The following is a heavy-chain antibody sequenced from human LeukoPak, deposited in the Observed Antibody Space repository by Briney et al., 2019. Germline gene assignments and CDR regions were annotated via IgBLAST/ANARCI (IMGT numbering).Heavy chain of an antibody. J-gene: IGHJ4*02. V-gene: IGHV3-74*01. Sequence: PGGSLRLSCAASGFTFSSYWIHWVRQAPGKGLVWVSRINSDGSSTTYADSVKGRFTISGDNSKNTLFLEMSNLRPEDTAVYYCARPGHGNYGPVGYWGQGTLVTVSS. CDR3: ARPGHGNYGPVGY. CDR1: GFTFSSYW. CDR2: INSDGSST. D-gene: IGHD3-22*01.